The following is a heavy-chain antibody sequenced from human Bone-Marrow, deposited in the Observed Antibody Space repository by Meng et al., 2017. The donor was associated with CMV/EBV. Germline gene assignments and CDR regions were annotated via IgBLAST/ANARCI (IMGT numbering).Heavy chain of an antibody. CDR2: INPNSGGT. CDR3: ARDGSSWPGAFDY. J-gene: IGHJ4*02. CDR1: GYTFTSYY. Sequence: ASVKVSCKASGYTFTSYYMHWVRQAPGQGLEWMGIINPNSGGTNYAQKFQGRVTMTRDTSISTAYMELSRLRSDDTAVYYCARDGSSWPGAFDYWGQGTLVTVSS. V-gene: IGHV1-2*02. D-gene: IGHD6-13*01.